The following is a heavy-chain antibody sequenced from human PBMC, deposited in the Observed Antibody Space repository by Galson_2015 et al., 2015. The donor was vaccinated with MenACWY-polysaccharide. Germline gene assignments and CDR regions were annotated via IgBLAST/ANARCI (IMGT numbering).Heavy chain of an antibody. J-gene: IGHJ4*02. CDR2: IWYDGSNK. CDR1: GFTLSSYG. D-gene: IGHD6-6*01. CDR3: AREGGIAAPYDY. V-gene: IGHV3-33*01. Sequence: SLRLSCAASGFTLSSYGMHWVRQAPGKGLEWVAVIWYDGSNKYYADSVKGRFTISRDNSKNTLYLQMNSLRAEDTAVYYCAREGGIAAPYDYWGQGTLVTVSS.